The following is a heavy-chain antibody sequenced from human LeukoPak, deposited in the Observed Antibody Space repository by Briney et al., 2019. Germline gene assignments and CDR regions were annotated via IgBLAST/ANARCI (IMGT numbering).Heavy chain of an antibody. V-gene: IGHV4-38-2*02. D-gene: IGHD3-10*01. J-gene: IGHJ3*02. CDR1: GYSISSGYY. CDR3: ARSSLLWFGSPPHDAFDI. Sequence: SETLSLTCTVSGYSISSGYYWGWIRQPPGKGLEWIGSIYHSGSTYYNPSLKSRVTISVDTSKNQFSLKLSSVTAADTAVYYCARSSLLWFGSPPHDAFDIWGQGTMVTVSS. CDR2: IYHSGST.